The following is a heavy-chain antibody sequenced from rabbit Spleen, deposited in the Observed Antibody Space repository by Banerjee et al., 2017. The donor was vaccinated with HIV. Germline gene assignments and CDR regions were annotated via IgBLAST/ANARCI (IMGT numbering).Heavy chain of an antibody. CDR3: AREVLYAAYAGFGDATMYYFDL. CDR2: IKFGSGSA. J-gene: IGHJ4*01. V-gene: IGHV1S40*01. D-gene: IGHD6-1*01. CDR1: GFTLSTYY. Sequence: QSLEESGGDLVKPGASLTLTCTASGFTLSTYYICWVRQAPGKGLEWIGCIKFGSGSAYYATWAKGRFTISKTSSTTVTLQMTSLTGADTATYFCAREVLYAAYAGFGDATMYYFDLWGPGTLVTVS.